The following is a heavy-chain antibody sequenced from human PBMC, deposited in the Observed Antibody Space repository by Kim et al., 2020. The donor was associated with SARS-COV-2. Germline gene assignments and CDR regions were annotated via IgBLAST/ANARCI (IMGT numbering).Heavy chain of an antibody. V-gene: IGHV1-69*13. J-gene: IGHJ5*02. CDR1: GGTFSSYA. CDR2: IIPIFGTA. D-gene: IGHD6-13*01. Sequence: SVKVSCKASGGTFSSYAISWVRQAPGQGLEWMGGIIPIFGTANYAQKFQGRVTITADESTSTAYMELSSLRSEDTAVYYCARALGAAAAFSPRFDPWGQGTLVTVSS. CDR3: ARALGAAAAFSPRFDP.